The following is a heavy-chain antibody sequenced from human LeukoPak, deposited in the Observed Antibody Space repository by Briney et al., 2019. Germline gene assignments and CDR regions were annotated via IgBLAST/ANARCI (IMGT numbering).Heavy chain of an antibody. CDR2: ISAYNGNT. V-gene: IGHV1-18*01. J-gene: IGHJ5*02. CDR1: GYTFTSYG. Sequence: AASVKVSCKASGYTFTSYGISWVRQAPGQGLERMGWISAYNGNTIYVQKLQDKVTMTTDTSTSTAYMELRSLRSDDTAVYYCARGRAAASFSGPNWFDPWGQGTLVTVSS. D-gene: IGHD6-13*01. CDR3: ARGRAAASFSGPNWFDP.